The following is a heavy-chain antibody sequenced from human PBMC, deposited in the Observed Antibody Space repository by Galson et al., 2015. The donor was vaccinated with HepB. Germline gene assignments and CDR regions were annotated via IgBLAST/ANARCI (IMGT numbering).Heavy chain of an antibody. J-gene: IGHJ5*02. V-gene: IGHV1-69*04. CDR2: IIPILGIA. Sequence: SVKVSCKASRGTFSSYAISWVRQAPGQGLEWMGRIIPILGIANYAQKFQGRVTITADKSTSTAYMELSSLRSEDTAVYYCARARGAQRNNWFDPWGQGTLVTVSS. CDR3: ARARGAQRNNWFDP. CDR1: RGTFSSYA.